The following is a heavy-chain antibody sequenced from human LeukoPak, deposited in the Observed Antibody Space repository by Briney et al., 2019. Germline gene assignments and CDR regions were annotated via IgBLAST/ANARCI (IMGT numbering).Heavy chain of an antibody. Sequence: GGSLRLSCAASGFTVSGNYMTWVRQAPGRGLEWVSIISGGGDTYYADSVKGRFTISRDIFKNTLYLQMNSLRADDTAVYYCATGRLRGPLDYWGQGTLVTVSS. CDR2: ISGGGDT. CDR1: GFTVSGNY. D-gene: IGHD4-17*01. J-gene: IGHJ4*02. V-gene: IGHV3-53*01. CDR3: ATGRLRGPLDY.